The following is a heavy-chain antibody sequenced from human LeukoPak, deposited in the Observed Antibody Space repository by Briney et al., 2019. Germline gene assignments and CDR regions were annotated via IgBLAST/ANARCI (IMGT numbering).Heavy chain of an antibody. J-gene: IGHJ4*02. Sequence: ASVKVSCKASGGTFSSYAINWVRQATGQGLEWMGWMNPNSGNTGYAQKFQGRVTMTRNTSISTAYMELSSLRSEDTAVYYCARVPTTVTTGFDYWGQGTLVTVSS. CDR1: GGTFSSYA. V-gene: IGHV1-8*02. CDR3: ARVPTTVTTGFDY. D-gene: IGHD4-17*01. CDR2: MNPNSGNT.